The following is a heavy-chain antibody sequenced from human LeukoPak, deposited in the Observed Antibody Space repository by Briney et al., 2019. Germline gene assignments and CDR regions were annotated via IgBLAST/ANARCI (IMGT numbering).Heavy chain of an antibody. J-gene: IGHJ5*02. D-gene: IGHD2-8*01. CDR1: GGSISSYY. CDR2: IYYSGST. V-gene: IGHV4-59*01. CDR3: ARDLRDPRFPGVRTPAGGWFDP. Sequence: SETLSLTCTVSGGSISSYYWSWIRQPPGKGLEWIGYIYYSGSTNYNPSLKSRVTISVDTSKNQFSLKLSSVTAADTAVYYCARDLRDPRFPGVRTPAGGWFDPWGQGTLVTVSS.